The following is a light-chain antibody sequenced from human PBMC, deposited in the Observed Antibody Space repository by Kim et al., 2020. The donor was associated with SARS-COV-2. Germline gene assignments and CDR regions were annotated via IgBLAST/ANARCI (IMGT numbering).Light chain of an antibody. CDR3: QQYFRTPYT. CDR2: AAS. J-gene: IGKJ2*01. CDR1: QDIMNS. V-gene: IGKV1-NL1*01. Sequence: DVQMTQSPSSLSASVGDRVTISCRASQDIMNSLAWYQQEQGKAPKLLIYAASRLQSGVPARFSGSGSGTDFSLTISVLLPEDFATYYCQQYFRTPYTFGRGTKLEIK.